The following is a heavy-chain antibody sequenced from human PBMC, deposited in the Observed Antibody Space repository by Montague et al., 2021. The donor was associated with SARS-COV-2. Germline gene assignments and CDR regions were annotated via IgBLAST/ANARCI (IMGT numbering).Heavy chain of an antibody. CDR2: NGSGGNT. V-gene: IGHV3-23*01. J-gene: IGHJ3*02. CDR3: ASYGVKSPGAFDI. CDR1: KFTFNTYA. Sequence: SLRLSCAASKFTFNTYAMTWVRQAPGKGLEWVSCNGSGGNTFFADSVQGRFTISRDFSTNTVFLQMNRLRADDTAMYFCASYGVKSPGAFDIWGQGHWSPSLQ. D-gene: IGHD4-17*01.